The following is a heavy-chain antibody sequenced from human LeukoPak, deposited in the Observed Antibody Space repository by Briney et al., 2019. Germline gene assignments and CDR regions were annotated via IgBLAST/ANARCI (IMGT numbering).Heavy chain of an antibody. CDR1: GFTFDDYA. J-gene: IGHJ3*02. CDR2: ISWNSGSI. D-gene: IGHD3-22*01. V-gene: IGHV3-9*01. Sequence: GGSLRLSCAASGFTFDDYAMHWVRQAPGKGLEWVSGISWNSGSIGYADSVKGRFTISRDNAKNSLYLQMNSLRAEDTALYYCAKDINDSSGYHAFDIWGKGTTVTVSS. CDR3: AKDINDSSGYHAFDI.